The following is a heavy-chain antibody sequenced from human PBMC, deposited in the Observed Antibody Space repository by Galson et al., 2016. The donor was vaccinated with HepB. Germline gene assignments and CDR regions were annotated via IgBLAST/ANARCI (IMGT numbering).Heavy chain of an antibody. V-gene: IGHV1-2*02. CDR2: INPNSGAT. CDR1: GYTFTGYF. Sequence: SVKVSCKASGYTFTGYFIHWVRQAPGHELEWIGWINPNSGATKYAQKFQGGVTMSRDTSVSTAYMELSGLKIDDTAVYYCARAGVAAAVTLDYWGQGTGVIVSS. D-gene: IGHD6-25*01. J-gene: IGHJ4*02. CDR3: ARAGVAAAVTLDY.